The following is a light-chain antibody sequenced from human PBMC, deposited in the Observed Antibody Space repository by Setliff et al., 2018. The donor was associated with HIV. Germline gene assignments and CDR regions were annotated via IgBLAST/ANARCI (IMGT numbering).Light chain of an antibody. CDR1: QSIGSN. CDR2: GAS. J-gene: IGKJ1*01. CDR3: QQYNERM. V-gene: IGKV3-15*01. Sequence: EIVMTQSPATLSVSPGERATLSCRASQSIGSNLAWYQQKPGQAPRLLIYGASTRATGIPARFSGSGSGTELTLTISSLQSEDFAVYYCQQYNERMFGQGTKVDIK.